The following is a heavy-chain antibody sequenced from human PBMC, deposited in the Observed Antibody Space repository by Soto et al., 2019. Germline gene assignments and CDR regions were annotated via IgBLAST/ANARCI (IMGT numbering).Heavy chain of an antibody. Sequence: GASVKVSCKASGYTFIDYYMHWVRQAPGQGLEWMGWINPDTDDTHYAQKFQGRLIMTRDTSINTVYMELSRLTSDDTAVYYCAIDYFDSSGLYGMDLWGQGTTVTGSS. CDR1: GYTFIDYY. D-gene: IGHD3-22*01. CDR2: INPDTDDT. CDR3: AIDYFDSSGLYGMDL. J-gene: IGHJ6*02. V-gene: IGHV1-2*02.